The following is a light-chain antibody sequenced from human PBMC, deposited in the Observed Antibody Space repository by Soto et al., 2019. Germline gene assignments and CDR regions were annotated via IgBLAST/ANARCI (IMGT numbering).Light chain of an antibody. Sequence: EIGLTRSPATLSLSPGERATLSCRASQTVYGYLAWYQQKPGQVPRLLIDDATNRATDTPARFSGSRSGTSFTLTISSLEPEDFAVSYCQQCSDWPRTVGQGTKVEIK. V-gene: IGKV3-11*01. CDR3: QQCSDWPRT. CDR2: DAT. CDR1: QTVYGY. J-gene: IGKJ1*01.